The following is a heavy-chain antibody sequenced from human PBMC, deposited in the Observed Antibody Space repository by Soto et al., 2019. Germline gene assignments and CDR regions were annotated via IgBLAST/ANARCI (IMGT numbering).Heavy chain of an antibody. CDR1: GYTFTSYA. V-gene: IGHV1-3*01. CDR3: ANLTAMGYSGYDNY. J-gene: IGHJ4*02. Sequence: QVQLVQSGAEVKKPGASVKVSCKASGYTFTSYAMHWVRQAPGQRLEWMGWINAGNGNTKYSQKFQGRVTITRDTSASTAYMELSSLRSEDTAVYYCANLTAMGYSGYDNYWGQGTLVTVSS. D-gene: IGHD5-12*01. CDR2: INAGNGNT.